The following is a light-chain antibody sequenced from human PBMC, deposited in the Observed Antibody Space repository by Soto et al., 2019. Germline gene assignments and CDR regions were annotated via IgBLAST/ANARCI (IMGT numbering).Light chain of an antibody. V-gene: IGLV2-14*01. CDR3: SSFTSINTVI. CDR1: ISDVGGYNY. CDR2: EVT. J-gene: IGLJ2*01. Sequence: QSALTQPASVSGSPGQSITISCTGTISDVGGYNYVSWYQQHPGKAPKLIISEVTDRPLGVSSRFSGSKSGNTASLTISGLQAEDEADYFCSSFTSINTVIFGGGTKLTVL.